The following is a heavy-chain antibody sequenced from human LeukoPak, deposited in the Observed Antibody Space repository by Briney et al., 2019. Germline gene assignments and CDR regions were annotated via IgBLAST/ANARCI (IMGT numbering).Heavy chain of an antibody. Sequence: MSSETLSLTCTVSGGSISNYYWSWIRQPPGKGLEWIGYIYYSGSTNYNPSLKSRVTISVDTSKNQFSLKLSSMTAADTAVYYCARKGNYGMNWFDPWGQGTLVTVSS. CDR3: ARKGNYGMNWFDP. CDR1: GGSISNYY. V-gene: IGHV4-59*12. J-gene: IGHJ5*02. CDR2: IYYSGST. D-gene: IGHD3-16*01.